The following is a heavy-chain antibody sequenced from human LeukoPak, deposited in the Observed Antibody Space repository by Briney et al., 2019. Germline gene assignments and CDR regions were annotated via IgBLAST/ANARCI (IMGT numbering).Heavy chain of an antibody. Sequence: GASVKVSCKASGYTFTGSYMHWVRQAPGQGLEWMGWINPNGGGTTYAQNFQGRVIMTRDTSISTAYMELSRLTSDDTAVYYCARAANFHCFDYHFDYWGQGTLVTVSS. CDR1: GYTFTGSY. CDR3: ARAANFHCFDYHFDY. CDR2: INPNGGGT. J-gene: IGHJ4*02. D-gene: IGHD3-9*01. V-gene: IGHV1-2*02.